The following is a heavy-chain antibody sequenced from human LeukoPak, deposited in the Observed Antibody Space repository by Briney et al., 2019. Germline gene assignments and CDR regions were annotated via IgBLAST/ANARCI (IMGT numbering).Heavy chain of an antibody. CDR2: IYHSGST. CDR1: GYSISSGYY. Sequence: SETLSLTCGVSGYSISSGYYWGWIRQPPGKGLEWIGSIYHSGSTYYNPSLKSRVTISVDTSKNQFSLKVTSLTAADTAVYYCARGPTISETGYFDYWGQGTLVTVSS. V-gene: IGHV4-38-2*01. D-gene: IGHD1-1*01. J-gene: IGHJ4*03. CDR3: ARGPTISETGYFDY.